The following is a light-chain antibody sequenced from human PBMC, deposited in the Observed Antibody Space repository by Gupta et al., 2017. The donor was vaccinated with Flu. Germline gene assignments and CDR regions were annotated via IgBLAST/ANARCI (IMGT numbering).Light chain of an antibody. CDR3: QQSYRTLWT. CDR2: TAS. J-gene: IGKJ1*01. CDR1: QSVARY. V-gene: IGKV1-39*01. Sequence: DIKMTQSPSSLSASVGDRVTLTCRASQSVARYLNWYQQKPGKAPKLLIYTASILQSGVPSRFSGSGSGTDFTLTIDSLQPEDFATYYCQQSYRTLWTFGPGTKVEIK.